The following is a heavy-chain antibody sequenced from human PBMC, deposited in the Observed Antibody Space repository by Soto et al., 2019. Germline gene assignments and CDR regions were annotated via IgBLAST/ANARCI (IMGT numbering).Heavy chain of an antibody. Sequence: GGSLRLSCAASGFTFSDYYMSWIRQAPGKGLEWVSYISSSGSTIYYADSVKGRFTISRDNAKNSLYLQMNSLRAEDTAVYYCARDPYSSGPAPTPNYWGQGTLVTVSS. CDR2: ISSSGSTI. CDR3: ARDPYSSGPAPTPNY. D-gene: IGHD6-19*01. CDR1: GFTFSDYY. J-gene: IGHJ4*02. V-gene: IGHV3-11*01.